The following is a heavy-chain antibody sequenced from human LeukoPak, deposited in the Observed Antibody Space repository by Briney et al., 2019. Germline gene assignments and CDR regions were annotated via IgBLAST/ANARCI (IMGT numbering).Heavy chain of an antibody. Sequence: GGSLRLSCAASGFTFSSYGMSWVRQAPGKGLEWVSAISGSGGSTYYADSVKGRFTISRDNSKNTLYLQMNSLRAEDTAVYYCAKDHKDTAVVKGDYFDYWGQGTLVTVSS. D-gene: IGHD5-18*01. CDR3: AKDHKDTAVVKGDYFDY. J-gene: IGHJ4*02. V-gene: IGHV3-23*01. CDR2: ISGSGGST. CDR1: GFTFSSYG.